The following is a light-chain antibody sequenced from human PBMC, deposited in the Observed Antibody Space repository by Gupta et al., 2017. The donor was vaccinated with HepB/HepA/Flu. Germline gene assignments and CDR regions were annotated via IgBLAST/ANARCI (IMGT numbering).Light chain of an antibody. CDR3: ASWDDGLSGWV. V-gene: IGLV1-47*01. J-gene: IGLJ3*02. Sequence: QSVLTLPPSASGTPGQRVTITCSGSTSNIGHNYVYWYQQLPGTAPKLLIYRNDQRPSGVPERFSGSKSGASASLTISGLRSEDEADYYCASWDDGLSGWVFGGGTKLTVL. CDR1: TSNIGHNY. CDR2: RND.